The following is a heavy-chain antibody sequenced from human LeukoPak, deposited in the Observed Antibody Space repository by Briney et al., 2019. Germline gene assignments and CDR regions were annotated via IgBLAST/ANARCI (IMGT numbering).Heavy chain of an antibody. CDR3: ASGYSYDLFDY. V-gene: IGHV4-39*07. CDR1: GGSISSSSYY. J-gene: IGHJ4*02. CDR2: IYYSGST. D-gene: IGHD5-18*01. Sequence: KSSEILSLTCTVSGGSISSSSYYWGWIRQPPGKGLEWIGSIYYSGSTYYNPSLKSRVTISVDTSKNQFSLKLSSVTAADTAVYYCASGYSYDLFDYWGQGTLVTVSS.